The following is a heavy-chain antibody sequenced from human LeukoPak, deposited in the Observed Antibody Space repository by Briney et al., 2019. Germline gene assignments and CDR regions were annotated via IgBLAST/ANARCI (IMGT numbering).Heavy chain of an antibody. CDR1: GFTVSSYS. D-gene: IGHD2-15*01. Sequence: GGSLRLSCAASGFTVSSYSMNWVRQAPGKGLEWVSSISSSGSYIYYLDSVRGRFTISRDNAKNSLYLQMNSLRAEDTAVYYCARVVNWFDPWGQGTLVTVSS. V-gene: IGHV3-21*01. CDR3: ARVVNWFDP. J-gene: IGHJ5*02. CDR2: ISSSGSYI.